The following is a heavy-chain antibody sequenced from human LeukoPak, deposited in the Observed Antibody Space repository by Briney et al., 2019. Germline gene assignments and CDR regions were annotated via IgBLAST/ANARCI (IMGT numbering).Heavy chain of an antibody. Sequence: GASVKVSCKASGYTFTSYDINWVRQATGQGLEWMGWMNPNSGNTGYAQKFQGRVTMTRNTSISTAYMELSSLRSEDTAVYYCARDSLYGDYPYWYFDLWGRGTLVTVSS. J-gene: IGHJ2*01. V-gene: IGHV1-8*01. CDR1: GYTFTSYD. CDR2: MNPNSGNT. CDR3: ARDSLYGDYPYWYFDL. D-gene: IGHD4-17*01.